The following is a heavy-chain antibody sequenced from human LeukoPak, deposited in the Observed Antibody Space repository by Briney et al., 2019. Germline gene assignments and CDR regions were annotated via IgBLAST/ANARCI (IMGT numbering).Heavy chain of an antibody. V-gene: IGHV3-33*06. CDR1: GFTFSSYG. Sequence: GRSLRLSCAASGFTFSSYGMHWVRQAPGKGLEWVAVIWYDGSNKYYADSVKGRFTISRDNSKNTLYLQMNSLRAEDTAVYYCAKEAYTYGVEENWFDPWGQGTLVTVSS. CDR2: IWYDGSNK. J-gene: IGHJ5*02. D-gene: IGHD4-17*01. CDR3: AKEAYTYGVEENWFDP.